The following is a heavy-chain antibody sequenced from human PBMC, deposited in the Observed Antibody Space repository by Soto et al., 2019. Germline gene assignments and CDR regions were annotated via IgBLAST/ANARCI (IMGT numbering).Heavy chain of an antibody. V-gene: IGHV3-23*01. D-gene: IGHD3-3*01. J-gene: IGHJ4*02. CDR3: ARSPGNYDFWSGRGIFGYYFDY. CDR2: ISGSGGST. Sequence: EVQLLESGGGLVQPGGSLRLSCAASGFTFSSYAMSWVRQAPGKGLEWVSAISGSGGSTYYADSVKGRFTISRDNSKNTLYLQMNSLRAEDTAVYYCARSPGNYDFWSGRGIFGYYFDYWGQGTLVTVSS. CDR1: GFTFSSYA.